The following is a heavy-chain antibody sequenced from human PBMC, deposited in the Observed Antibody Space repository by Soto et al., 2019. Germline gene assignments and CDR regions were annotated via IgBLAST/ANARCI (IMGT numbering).Heavy chain of an antibody. J-gene: IGHJ4*02. CDR2: IDPSDSQT. Sequence: PGESLKISCKGSGYSFAGYWITWVRQKPGKGLEWMGRIDPSDSQTYYSPSFRGHVTISTTKSITTVFLQWSSLRASDTAMYYCARQIYDSDTGPNFQYYFDSWGQGTPVTVSS. V-gene: IGHV5-10-1*01. CDR3: ARQIYDSDTGPNFQYYFDS. D-gene: IGHD3-22*01. CDR1: GYSFAGYW.